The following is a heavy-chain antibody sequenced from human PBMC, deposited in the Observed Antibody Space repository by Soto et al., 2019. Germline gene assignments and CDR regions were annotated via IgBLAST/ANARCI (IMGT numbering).Heavy chain of an antibody. Sequence: QVQLQQWGAGLLKPSETLSLTCAVYGGSFSGYYWSWIRQPPGKGLEWIGEINHSGSTNYNPSLKSRVTISVDTSKNQFSLKLSSVSAADTAVYYCARSPDIAVAGLPSGYMDVWGKGTTVTVSS. V-gene: IGHV4-34*01. CDR2: INHSGST. CDR1: GGSFSGYY. D-gene: IGHD6-19*01. J-gene: IGHJ6*03. CDR3: ARSPDIAVAGLPSGYMDV.